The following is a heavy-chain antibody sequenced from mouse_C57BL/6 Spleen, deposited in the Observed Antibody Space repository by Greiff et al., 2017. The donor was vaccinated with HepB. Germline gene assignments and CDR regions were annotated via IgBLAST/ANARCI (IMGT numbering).Heavy chain of an antibody. Sequence: EVMLVESGGGLVQPGGSLSLSCAASGFTFTDYYMSWVRQPPGKALEWLGFIRNKANGYTTEYSASVKGRFTISRDNSQSILYLQMNALRAEDSATYYCARYYGNYFDYWGQSTTLTVSS. CDR2: IRNKANGYTT. CDR1: GFTFTDYY. V-gene: IGHV7-3*01. D-gene: IGHD2-1*01. CDR3: ARYYGNYFDY. J-gene: IGHJ2*01.